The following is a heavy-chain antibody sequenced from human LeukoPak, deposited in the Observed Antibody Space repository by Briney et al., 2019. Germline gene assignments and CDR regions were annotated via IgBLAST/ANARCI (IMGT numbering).Heavy chain of an antibody. V-gene: IGHV3-30*02. CDR2: IRYDGSNK. Sequence: PGGSLRLSCAASGFTFSSYGMHWVRQAPGKGLEWVAFIRYDGSNKYYADSVKGRFTISRDNSKNTLYLQMNSLRAEDTAVYHCAKDRSSKYYYYYYMDVWGKGTTVTVSS. CDR1: GFTFSSYG. D-gene: IGHD2-2*01. J-gene: IGHJ6*03. CDR3: AKDRSSKYYYYYYMDV.